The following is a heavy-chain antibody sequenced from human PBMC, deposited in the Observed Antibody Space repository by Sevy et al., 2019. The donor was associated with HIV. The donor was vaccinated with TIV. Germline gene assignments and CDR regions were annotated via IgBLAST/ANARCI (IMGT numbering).Heavy chain of an antibody. Sequence: GGSLRLSCAASGFTFDDFAMHWVRQVPGKGLEWVSGLNWDSGSVAYADSVKGRFTISRDNAKNALLLQMNSLRAEDTALYYCAKDIGDTGIAVVANWGQGIQVTVSS. CDR3: AKDIGDTGIAVVAN. CDR2: LNWDSGSV. V-gene: IGHV3-9*01. CDR1: GFTFDDFA. D-gene: IGHD6-19*01. J-gene: IGHJ4*02.